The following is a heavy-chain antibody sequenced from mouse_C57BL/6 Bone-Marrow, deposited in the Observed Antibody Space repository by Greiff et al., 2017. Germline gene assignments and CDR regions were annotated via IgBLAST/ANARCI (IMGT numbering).Heavy chain of an antibody. CDR2: INPNNGGT. D-gene: IGHD2-2*01. J-gene: IGHJ3*01. CDR3: GRRGLCLAWFAY. Sequence: VQLQQSGPELVKPGASVKMSCKASGYTFTDYNMHWVKQSHGKSLEWIGYINPNNGGTSYNQKFKGKATLTVNKSSSTAYMELRSLTSEDSAVXYCGRRGLCLAWFAYWGQGTLVTVSA. V-gene: IGHV1-22*01. CDR1: GYTFTDYN.